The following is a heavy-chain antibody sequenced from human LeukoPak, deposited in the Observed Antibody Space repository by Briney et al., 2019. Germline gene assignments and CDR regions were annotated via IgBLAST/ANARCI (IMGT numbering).Heavy chain of an antibody. CDR3: ARGSTRKKYYYYGMDV. CDR2: IYYSGST. CDR1: GGSISSYY. D-gene: IGHD1-26*01. J-gene: IGHJ6*02. Sequence: SETLSLTCTVSGGSISSYYWSWIRQPPGKGLEWIGYIYYSGSTNYNPSLKSRVTISVDTSKNQFSLKLSSVTAADTAVYYCARGSTRKKYYYYGMDVWGQGTTVTVSS. V-gene: IGHV4-59*01.